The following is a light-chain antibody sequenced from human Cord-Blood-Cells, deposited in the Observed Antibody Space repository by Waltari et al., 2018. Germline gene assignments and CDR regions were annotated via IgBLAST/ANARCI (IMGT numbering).Light chain of an antibody. CDR2: DVS. CDR3: SSYTSSSTLM. CDR1: SSDVGGYNY. Sequence: QSALTQPASVSGSPGQSITISCTGTSSDVGGYNYVSWYQQHPGKAPKLMIYDVSKRPSWVSNRFCGSKSGNTASLTISGLQAEDEADYYCSSYTSSSTLMFGGGTKLTVL. V-gene: IGLV2-14*01. J-gene: IGLJ3*02.